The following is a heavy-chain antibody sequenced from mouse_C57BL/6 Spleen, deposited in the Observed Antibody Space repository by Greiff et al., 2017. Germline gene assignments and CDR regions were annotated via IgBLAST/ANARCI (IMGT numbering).Heavy chain of an antibody. CDR2: IYPGSGST. CDR3: ARSSYYYGSSYWFAY. D-gene: IGHD1-1*01. J-gene: IGHJ3*01. V-gene: IGHV1-55*01. Sequence: QVQLQQPGAELVKPGASVKMSCKASGYTFTSYWITWVKQRPGQGLEWIGDIYPGSGSTNYNEKFKSKATLTVDTSSSTAYMQLSSLTSEDSAVYYGARSSYYYGSSYWFAYWGQGTLVTVSA. CDR1: GYTFTSYW.